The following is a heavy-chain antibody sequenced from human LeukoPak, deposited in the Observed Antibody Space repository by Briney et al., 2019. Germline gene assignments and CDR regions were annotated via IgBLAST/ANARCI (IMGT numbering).Heavy chain of an antibody. CDR3: AKGAGTGYYYYMDV. Sequence: PGGSLRLSCAASGFTFDDYAMHWVRQAPGEGLEWVSGISWNSGSIGYADSVKGRFTISRDNAKNSLYLQMNSLRAEDTALYYCAKGAGTGYYYYMDVWGKGTTVTISS. CDR2: ISWNSGSI. J-gene: IGHJ6*03. CDR1: GFTFDDYA. D-gene: IGHD6-19*01. V-gene: IGHV3-9*01.